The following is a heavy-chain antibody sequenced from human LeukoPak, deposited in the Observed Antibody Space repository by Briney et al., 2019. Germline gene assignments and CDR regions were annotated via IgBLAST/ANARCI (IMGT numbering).Heavy chain of an antibody. Sequence: SETLSLTCTVSGGSISSGSYYWSWIRQPAGKVLEWIGHIYTSGNTNYNPSLKSRVTISVDSSKNQFSLELSSVTAADTAVYYCASPYSSSWYFDYWGQGTQVTVSS. V-gene: IGHV4-61*09. CDR3: ASPYSSSWYFDY. J-gene: IGHJ4*02. D-gene: IGHD6-13*01. CDR2: IYTSGNT. CDR1: GGSISSGSYY.